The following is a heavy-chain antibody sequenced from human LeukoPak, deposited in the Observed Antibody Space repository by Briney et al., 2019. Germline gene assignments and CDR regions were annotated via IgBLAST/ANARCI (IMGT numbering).Heavy chain of an antibody. Sequence: SETLSLTCSVSGGSFSNHFWSWVRQPAGKGLEWIGRIYPSGNTNYNPSLKSRVTLSVGTSKTQFYLSLSSVTAADTAVYYCARERVDIAMGFDYWGQGSLVIVSS. J-gene: IGHJ4*02. CDR3: ARERVDIAMGFDY. CDR1: GGSFSNHF. D-gene: IGHD5-18*01. CDR2: IYPSGNT. V-gene: IGHV4-4*07.